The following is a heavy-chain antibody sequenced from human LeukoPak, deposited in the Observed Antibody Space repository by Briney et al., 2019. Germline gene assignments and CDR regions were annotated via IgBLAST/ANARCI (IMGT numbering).Heavy chain of an antibody. CDR2: INPNSGGT. CDR3: ARDRRYGSSQGGFDY. Sequence: ASVKVSCKASGYTFTGYYMHWVRQAPGQGLEWMGWINPNSGGTNYAQRFQGRVTMTRDTSISTAYMELSRLRSDDTAVYYCARDRRYGSSQGGFDYWGQGTLVTVSS. V-gene: IGHV1-2*02. J-gene: IGHJ4*02. CDR1: GYTFTGYY. D-gene: IGHD6-13*01.